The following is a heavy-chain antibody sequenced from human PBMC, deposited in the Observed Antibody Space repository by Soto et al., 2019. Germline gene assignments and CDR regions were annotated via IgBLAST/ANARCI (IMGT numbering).Heavy chain of an antibody. Sequence: EVQLLEPGGGLVQPGGSLRLSCAASGFTFSSFFMSWVRQAPGKGLDWVSGIGANGGGTYYADSVKGRFIISRVNSKNTLYLQMNSLIAEDTAVYYCARDPNGDYLGAFDFWGQKTMVTVSS. V-gene: IGHV3-23*01. CDR2: IGANGGGT. J-gene: IGHJ3*01. CDR3: ARDPNGDYLGAFDF. D-gene: IGHD4-17*01. CDR1: GFTFSSFF.